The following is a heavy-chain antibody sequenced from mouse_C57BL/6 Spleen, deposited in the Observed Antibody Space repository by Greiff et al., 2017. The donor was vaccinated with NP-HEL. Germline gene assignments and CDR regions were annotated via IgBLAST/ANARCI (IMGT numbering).Heavy chain of an antibody. V-gene: IGHV3-6*01. CDR3: ARDYDYSSGWFAY. D-gene: IGHD2-4*01. CDR1: GYSITSGYY. Sequence: DVHLVESGPGLVKPSQSLSLTCSVTGYSITSGYYWNWIRQFPGNKLEWMGYISYDGSNNYNPSLKNRISITRDTSKNQFFLKLNSVTTEDTATYYCARDYDYSSGWFAYWGQGTLVTVSA. J-gene: IGHJ3*01. CDR2: ISYDGSN.